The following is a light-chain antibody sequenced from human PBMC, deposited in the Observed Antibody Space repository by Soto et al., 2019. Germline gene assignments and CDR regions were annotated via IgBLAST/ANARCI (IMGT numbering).Light chain of an antibody. CDR3: AAWDDSLYGWV. CDR2: SNN. Sequence: QSVLTQPPSASGTPGQRVTISCSGTSSNIGSNTVDWYQQLPGMAPKILVYSNNQRPSGVPDRFSGSKSGTSASLAISGLQSEDEADYYCAAWDDSLYGWVFGGGTKLTAL. J-gene: IGLJ3*02. V-gene: IGLV1-44*01. CDR1: SSNIGSNT.